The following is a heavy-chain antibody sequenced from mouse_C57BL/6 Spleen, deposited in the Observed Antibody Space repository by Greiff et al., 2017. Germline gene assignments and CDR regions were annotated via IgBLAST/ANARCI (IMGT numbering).Heavy chain of an antibody. CDR3: ASTITTERYFDV. Sequence: EVHLVESGGDLVKPGGSLKLSCAASGFTFSSYGMSWVRQTPDKRLELVATISSGGSYTYYPDSVKGRFTISRDNAKNTLYLQMSSLKSEDTAMYYCASTITTERYFDVWGTGTTVTVSS. D-gene: IGHD1-1*01. CDR2: ISSGGSYT. CDR1: GFTFSSYG. V-gene: IGHV5-6*01. J-gene: IGHJ1*03.